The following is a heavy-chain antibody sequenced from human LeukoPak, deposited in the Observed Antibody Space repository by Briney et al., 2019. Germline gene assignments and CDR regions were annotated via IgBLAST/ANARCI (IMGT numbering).Heavy chain of an antibody. Sequence: PGGSLRLSCAASGFTFSNYAMSWVRQAPGKGLEWVAVIWYDGSNKYYADSVKGRFTISRDNSKNTLYLQMNSLRAEDTAVYYCASTMVRGVIMTDDYGMDVWGQGTTVTVSS. CDR2: IWYDGSNK. V-gene: IGHV3-33*08. CDR3: ASTMVRGVIMTDDYGMDV. CDR1: GFTFSNYA. J-gene: IGHJ6*02. D-gene: IGHD3-10*01.